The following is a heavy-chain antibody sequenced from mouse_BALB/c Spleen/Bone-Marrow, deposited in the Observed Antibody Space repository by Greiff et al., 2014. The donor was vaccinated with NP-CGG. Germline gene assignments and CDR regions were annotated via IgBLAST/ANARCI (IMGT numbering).Heavy chain of an antibody. CDR1: GFNIKDTY. D-gene: IGHD1-1*01. J-gene: IGHJ3*01. Sequence: VHVKQSGAELVKPGASVKLSCTASGFNIKDTYMHWVKQRPEQGLEWIGRIDPANGNTKYDPKFQGKATITADTSSNTAYLQLSSLTSEDTAVYYCAIYYYGSSGFAYWGQGTLVTGSA. V-gene: IGHV14-3*02. CDR2: IDPANGNT. CDR3: AIYYYGSSGFAY.